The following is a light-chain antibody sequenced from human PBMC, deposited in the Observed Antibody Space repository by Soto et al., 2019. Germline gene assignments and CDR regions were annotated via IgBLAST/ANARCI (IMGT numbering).Light chain of an antibody. J-gene: IGLJ2*01. CDR2: DVS. Sequence: QSALTQPASVSGSPGQSITISCTGSSSDVGGYNYVSWYQQHPGKAPKVMIYDVSNRPSGVSNRFSGSKSGKTASLTISGLQAEVEADYYCSSYTSSNTRVVFGGGTKLTVL. V-gene: IGLV2-14*01. CDR1: SSDVGGYNY. CDR3: SSYTSSNTRVV.